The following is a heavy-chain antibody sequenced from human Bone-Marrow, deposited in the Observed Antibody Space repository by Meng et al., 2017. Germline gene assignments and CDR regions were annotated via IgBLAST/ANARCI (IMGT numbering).Heavy chain of an antibody. J-gene: IGHJ4*02. D-gene: IGHD6-13*01. CDR2: ISAYNGNT. Sequence: ASVKVSCKASGYTFTSYGISWVRQAPGQGLEWMGWISAYNGNTNYAQKFQGRVTITTDESTSTAYMELSSLRSEDTAVYYCARGSGYSSSWYAFGVGNWGQGTLVTVSS. CDR3: ARGSGYSSSWYAFGVGN. CDR1: GYTFTSYG. V-gene: IGHV1-18*01.